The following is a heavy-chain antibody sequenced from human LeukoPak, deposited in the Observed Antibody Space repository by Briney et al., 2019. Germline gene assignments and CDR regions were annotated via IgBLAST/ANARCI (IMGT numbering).Heavy chain of an antibody. J-gene: IGHJ4*02. Sequence: SVKVSCKASGGTFSSYAISWVRQAPGQGLEWMGRIIPIFGTANYAQKFQGGVTITTDESTSTAYMELSSLRSEDTAVYYCARDLYDSSGYPFDYWGQGTLVTVSS. V-gene: IGHV1-69*05. D-gene: IGHD3-22*01. CDR1: GGTFSSYA. CDR2: IIPIFGTA. CDR3: ARDLYDSSGYPFDY.